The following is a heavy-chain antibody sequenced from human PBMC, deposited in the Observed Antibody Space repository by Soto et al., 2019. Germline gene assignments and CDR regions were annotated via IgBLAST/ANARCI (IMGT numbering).Heavy chain of an antibody. CDR3: ASRKSSPYFDY. Sequence: SETLSLTCAVYGGSFSGYYWSWIRQPPGKGLEWIGEINHSGSTNYNPSLKSRVTISVDTSKNQFSLKLSSVTAADTAVYYCASRKSSPYFDYWGQGTLVTVPS. J-gene: IGHJ4*02. D-gene: IGHD3-10*01. CDR2: INHSGST. CDR1: GGSFSGYY. V-gene: IGHV4-34*01.